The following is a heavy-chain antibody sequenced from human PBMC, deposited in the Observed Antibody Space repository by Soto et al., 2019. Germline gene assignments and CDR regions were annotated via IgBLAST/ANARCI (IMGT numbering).Heavy chain of an antibody. J-gene: IGHJ4*02. CDR1: GFTFSSYS. CDR3: ARFIHYYDSSGYYPYYFDY. V-gene: IGHV3-21*01. CDR2: ISSSSSYI. D-gene: IGHD3-22*01. Sequence: GGSLRLSCAASGFTFSSYSMNWVRQAPGKGLEWVSSISSSSSYIYYADSVKGRFTISRDNAKNSLYLQMNSLRAEDTAVYYCARFIHYYDSSGYYPYYFDYWGQGTLVTVS.